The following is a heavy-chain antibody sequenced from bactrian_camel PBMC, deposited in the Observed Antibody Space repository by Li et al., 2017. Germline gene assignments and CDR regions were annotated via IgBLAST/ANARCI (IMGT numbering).Heavy chain of an antibody. V-gene: IGHV3S53*01. Sequence: LVESGGGSVPPGGSLRLSCTASGYQWSDNSMGWFRQAPGMEREGVAAIYTKSGRTFYVDSETGRFEISRDNAKNTVYLQMNSLKPEDTAVYYCAADDPLGDYGEAVSQADYAYFGQGTQVTVS. CDR1: GYQWSDNS. D-gene: IGHD5*01. CDR2: IYTKSGRT. J-gene: IGHJ4*01.